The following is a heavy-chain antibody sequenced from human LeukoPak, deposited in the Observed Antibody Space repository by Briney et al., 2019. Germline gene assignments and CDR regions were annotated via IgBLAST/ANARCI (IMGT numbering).Heavy chain of an antibody. CDR1: GGSISSYW. CDR2: VYNTGEIT. V-gene: IGHV4-59*01. CDR3: ARGYSSSWYLNWFDP. J-gene: IGHJ5*02. D-gene: IGHD6-13*01. Sequence: PSETLSLTCTGSGGSISSYWWSWIRQPPGKGLEWIGYVYNTGEITDYSPSLKSRVTISVDTSKNQFSLRLSPVTTADTAVYYCARGYSSSWYLNWFDPWGQGTLVTVSS.